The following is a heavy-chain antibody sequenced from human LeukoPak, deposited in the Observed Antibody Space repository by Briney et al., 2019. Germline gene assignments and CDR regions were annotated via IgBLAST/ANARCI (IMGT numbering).Heavy chain of an antibody. J-gene: IGHJ3*02. CDR1: GGSISSGSYY. Sequence: SQTLSLTCTVSGGSISSGSYYWSWIRQPAGKGLEWIGRIYTSGSTNYNPSLKSRVTISVDTSKNQFSLKLSSVTAADTAVYYCANQSGDDSSGYSIDAFDIWGQGTMVTVSS. CDR3: ANQSGDDSSGYSIDAFDI. CDR2: IYTSGST. V-gene: IGHV4-61*02. D-gene: IGHD3-22*01.